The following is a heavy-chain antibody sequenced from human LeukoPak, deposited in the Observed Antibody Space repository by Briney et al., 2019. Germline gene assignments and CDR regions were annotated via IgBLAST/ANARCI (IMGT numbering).Heavy chain of an antibody. CDR1: GFTFSGYW. D-gene: IGHD1-26*01. CDR2: INGDGSRT. Sequence: GGSLRLSCAASGFTFSGYWMHWVRQAPGKGLVWVSRINGDGSRTSYADSVKGRFTISRDNAKNTLYLQMNSLRAEDTAVYYCARDRGSTEFDYWGQGTLFTVSS. CDR3: ARDRGSTEFDY. J-gene: IGHJ4*02. V-gene: IGHV3-74*01.